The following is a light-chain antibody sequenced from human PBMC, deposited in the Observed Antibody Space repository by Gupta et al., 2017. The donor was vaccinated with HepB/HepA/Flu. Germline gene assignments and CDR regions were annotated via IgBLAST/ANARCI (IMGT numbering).Light chain of an antibody. J-gene: IGKJ4*01. CDR3: QQYNSFALT. Sequence: DLQMTQSPSTLSASVGDRVTITCRASQSISSWLAWYQQKPGKAPKLLIYKASSLESWVPSRFSGSGSGTEFTLTISSLQPDDFATYYCQQYNSFALTFGGGTKVEIK. CDR2: KAS. V-gene: IGKV1-5*03. CDR1: QSISSW.